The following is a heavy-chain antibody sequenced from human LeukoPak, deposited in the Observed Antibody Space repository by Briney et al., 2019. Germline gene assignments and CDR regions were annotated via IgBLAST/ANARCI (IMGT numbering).Heavy chain of an antibody. J-gene: IGHJ6*03. Sequence: PSETLSLTCAVYGGSFSGYYWTWIRRTPEKGLEWTGEMNPSGSTNYNPSLKSRVTISVDTSKNQFSLELSSVTAADTAVYYCARGRQDVTMIVVVMTAVSYYLDVWGKGTTVTVS. V-gene: IGHV4-34*01. CDR1: GGSFSGYY. D-gene: IGHD3-22*01. CDR3: ARGRQDVTMIVVVMTAVSYYLDV. CDR2: MNPSGST.